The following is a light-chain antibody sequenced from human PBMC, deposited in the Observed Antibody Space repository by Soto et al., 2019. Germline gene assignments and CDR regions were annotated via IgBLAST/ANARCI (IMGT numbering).Light chain of an antibody. V-gene: IGLV2-23*01. Sequence: QSALTQPASVSGSPGQSITISCSGISSDVGSYKLVSWYQQHPGKAPKLMIYEGNKRPSGVSNRFSSSNSGNTASLTISGLQAEDEADYYCCSYAGSGTWVFGGGTMLTVL. CDR2: EGN. CDR3: CSYAGSGTWV. CDR1: SSDVGSYKL. J-gene: IGLJ3*02.